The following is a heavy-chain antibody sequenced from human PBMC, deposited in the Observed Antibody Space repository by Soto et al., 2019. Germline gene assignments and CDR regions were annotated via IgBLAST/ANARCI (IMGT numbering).Heavy chain of an antibody. J-gene: IGHJ4*02. CDR3: ARAGNIGSVEY. CDR1: GFTFRSYW. V-gene: IGHV3-7*01. Sequence: EVQLVESGGGLVQPGESLRLSCTASGFTFRSYWMSLVRQSPVKGLEWVANIRDDGSEKYYVDSVEGRFTISKDNAKNALFLQMSSLRAEDTAVYYCARAGNIGSVEYWGQGTLVTVSA. D-gene: IGHD4-4*01. CDR2: IRDDGSEK.